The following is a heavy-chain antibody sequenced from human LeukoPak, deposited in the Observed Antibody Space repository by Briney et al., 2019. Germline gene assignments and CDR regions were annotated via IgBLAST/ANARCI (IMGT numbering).Heavy chain of an antibody. CDR1: GYIFTNYW. CDR2: IYPRDSDT. V-gene: IGHV5-51*01. Sequence: GESLKNSCKASGYIFTNYWIGWVRQMPGKGLEWMGIIYPRDSDTRYSPSFQGQVTVSADKSISTAYLQWNTLEASDTAMYYCARRQYSGYDFDFWGQGTLVTVSS. J-gene: IGHJ4*02. D-gene: IGHD5-12*01. CDR3: ARRQYSGYDFDF.